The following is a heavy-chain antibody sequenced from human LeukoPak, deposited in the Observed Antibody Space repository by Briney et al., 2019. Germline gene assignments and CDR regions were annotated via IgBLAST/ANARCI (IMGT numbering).Heavy chain of an antibody. J-gene: IGHJ4*02. CDR2: IRYDGSNK. V-gene: IGHV3-30*02. D-gene: IGHD5-24*01. CDR3: AKDHEMATILYYFDY. CDR1: GFTFSSYG. Sequence: PGGSLRLSCAASGFTFSSYGMHWVRQAPGKGLEWVAFIRYDGSNKYYADSVKGRFTISRDNSKNTLYLQMNSLRAEDTAVYYCAKDHEMATILYYFDYWGQGTLVTVSS.